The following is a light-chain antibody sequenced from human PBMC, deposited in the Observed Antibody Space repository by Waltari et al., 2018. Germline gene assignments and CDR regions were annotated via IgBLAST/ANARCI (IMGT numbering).Light chain of an antibody. V-gene: IGLV3-21*02. CDR2: DDC. Sequence: SYELTQPPSVSVAPGQTARITCDGDKIGSKNVHWYQHKPGQAPVLVVYDDCDRPSGIPERFSGSNSGNTAALTISRVDAGDEAEYYCQVWDSGSDHYVFGTVTKVTVL. CDR1: KIGSKN. CDR3: QVWDSGSDHYV. J-gene: IGLJ1*01.